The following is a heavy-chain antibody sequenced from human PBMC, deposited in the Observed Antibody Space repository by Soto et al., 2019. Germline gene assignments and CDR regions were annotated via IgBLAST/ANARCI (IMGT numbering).Heavy chain of an antibody. CDR2: ISSSSSYT. V-gene: IGHV3-11*06. Sequence: LRLSCAASGFTFSDYYMSWIRQAPGKGLEWVSYISSSSSYTNYADSVKGRFTISRDNAKNSLYLQMNSLRAEDTAVYYCARDLSSSSGDYWGQGTLVTVSS. D-gene: IGHD6-6*01. CDR3: ARDLSSSSGDY. CDR1: GFTFSDYY. J-gene: IGHJ4*02.